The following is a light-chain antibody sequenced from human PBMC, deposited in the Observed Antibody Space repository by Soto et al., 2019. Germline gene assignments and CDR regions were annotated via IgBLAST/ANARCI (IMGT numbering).Light chain of an antibody. J-gene: IGKJ1*01. CDR2: DTT. CDR1: HNISTY. V-gene: IGKV1-17*01. Sequence: DIQMTQSPSSLSASVGDGVTITCRASHNISTYLHWYQQKPGKAPKFLIYDTTTLQSWVPSRFSGDGSGTEFTLTISSLQSEDFATYFCLQHKSYPWTFGQGTKVE. CDR3: LQHKSYPWT.